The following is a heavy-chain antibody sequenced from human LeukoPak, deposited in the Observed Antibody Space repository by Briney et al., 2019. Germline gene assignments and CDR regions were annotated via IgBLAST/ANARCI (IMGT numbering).Heavy chain of an antibody. Sequence: QTLSLTCTVSGGSISSGGYYWSWIRQPPGKALEWLALIYWNDDKRYSPSLKSRLTTTKDTSKNQVVLTMTNMDPVDTATYYCAHSGGFWSGYLGVYFDYWGQGTLVTVSS. CDR3: AHSGGFWSGYLGVYFDY. D-gene: IGHD3-3*01. CDR2: IYWNDDK. V-gene: IGHV2-5*01. J-gene: IGHJ4*02. CDR1: GGSISSGGYY.